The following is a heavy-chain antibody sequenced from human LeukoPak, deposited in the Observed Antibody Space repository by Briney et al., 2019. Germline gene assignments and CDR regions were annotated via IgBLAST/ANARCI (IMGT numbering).Heavy chain of an antibody. D-gene: IGHD2-15*01. Sequence: ASVKVSCKASGYTFTSYGISWVRQAPGQGLEWMGWISAYNGNTNYAQKLQGRVTMTTDTSTSTAYMELRSLRSDDTAVYYCARVVVVAATFRSNYYGMDVWGQGTTVTVSS. J-gene: IGHJ6*02. V-gene: IGHV1-18*01. CDR2: ISAYNGNT. CDR3: ARVVVVAATFRSNYYGMDV. CDR1: GYTFTSYG.